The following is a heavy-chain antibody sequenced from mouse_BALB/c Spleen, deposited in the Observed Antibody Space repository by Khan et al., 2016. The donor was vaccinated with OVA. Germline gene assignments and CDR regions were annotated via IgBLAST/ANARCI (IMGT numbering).Heavy chain of an antibody. Sequence: VELVESGAELARPGASVKLSCQASGYTFTDYYINWVKQRTGQGLEWIGEISPGSGDTYYNERFKGKATLTADKSSSTAYMQLSSLTSEASAVYCCARRNYFGYTFAYWGQGTLVTVSA. CDR3: ARRNYFGYTFAY. CDR2: ISPGSGDT. D-gene: IGHD1-2*01. CDR1: GYTFTDYY. J-gene: IGHJ3*01. V-gene: IGHV1-77*01.